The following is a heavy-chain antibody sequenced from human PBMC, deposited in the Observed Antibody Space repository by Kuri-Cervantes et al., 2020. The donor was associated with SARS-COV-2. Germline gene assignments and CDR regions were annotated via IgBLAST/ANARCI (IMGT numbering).Heavy chain of an antibody. CDR1: TFADYG. D-gene: IGHD3-3*01. Sequence: TFADYGMSWVRQAPGKGLEWIGYIYYSGSTYYNPSLKSRVTISVDRSKNQFSLKLRSVTAADTAVYYCATPFGVVPYWGRGTLVTVSS. J-gene: IGHJ4*02. CDR2: IYYSGST. CDR3: ATPFGVVPY. V-gene: IGHV4-30-4*01.